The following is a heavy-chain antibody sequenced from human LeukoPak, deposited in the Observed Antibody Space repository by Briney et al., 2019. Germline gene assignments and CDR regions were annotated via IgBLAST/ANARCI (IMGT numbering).Heavy chain of an antibody. V-gene: IGHV3-23*01. CDR1: GFPFSRFA. CDR3: ARDHTVTSGYFDH. CDR2: ISGGGDNT. J-gene: IGHJ4*02. D-gene: IGHD4-17*01. Sequence: GGSLRLSCAASGFPFSRFALSWVRQTPGRRLEWVAGISGGGDNTYYADSMRGRFTISRDNSKNTLYLLMKSLRDEDTAVYHCARDHTVTSGYFDHWGQGMLVTVSS.